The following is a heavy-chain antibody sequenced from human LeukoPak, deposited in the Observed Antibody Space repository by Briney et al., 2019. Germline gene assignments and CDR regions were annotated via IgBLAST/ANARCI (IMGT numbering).Heavy chain of an antibody. CDR2: MNPNSGNT. J-gene: IGHJ6*03. D-gene: IGHD3-10*01. Sequence: ASVKVSCKASGYTFTSYDINWVRQATGQGLEWMGWMNPNSGNTGYAQKFQGRVTMARNTSISTAYMELSSLRSEDTAVYYCARGSHYYGSGSYYYYYYYMDVWGKGTTVTISS. CDR3: ARGSHYYGSGSYYYYYYYMDV. CDR1: GYTFTSYD. V-gene: IGHV1-8*02.